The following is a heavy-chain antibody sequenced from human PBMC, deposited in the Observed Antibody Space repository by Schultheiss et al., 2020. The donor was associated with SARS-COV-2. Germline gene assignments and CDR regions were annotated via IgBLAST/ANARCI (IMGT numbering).Heavy chain of an antibody. Sequence: SVKVSCKASGGTFSSYAISWVRQAPGQGLEWMGGIIPIFGTANYAQKFQGRVTITADESTSTAYMELSSLRSEDTAVYYCASTSPILRYFDSPNWFDPWGQGTLVTVSS. J-gene: IGHJ5*02. CDR2: IIPIFGTA. V-gene: IGHV1-69*13. CDR1: GGTFSSYA. D-gene: IGHD3-9*01. CDR3: ASTSPILRYFDSPNWFDP.